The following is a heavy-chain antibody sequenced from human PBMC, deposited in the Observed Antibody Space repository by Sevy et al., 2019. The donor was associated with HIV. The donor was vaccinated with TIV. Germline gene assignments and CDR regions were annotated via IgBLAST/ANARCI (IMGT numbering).Heavy chain of an antibody. CDR2: INQDGSQK. CDR3: ARYSEQQLTDMGLFDY. D-gene: IGHD6-13*01. CDR1: GFSLNTYW. Sequence: GGCLRLSCAASGFSLNTYWLSWVRQAPGKGLERVANINQDGSQKYYVDSVKGRFTVSRDNAKKSLYLQMNSLRVEDTAVYYCARYSEQQLTDMGLFDYWGQGALVPVSS. V-gene: IGHV3-7*01. J-gene: IGHJ4*02.